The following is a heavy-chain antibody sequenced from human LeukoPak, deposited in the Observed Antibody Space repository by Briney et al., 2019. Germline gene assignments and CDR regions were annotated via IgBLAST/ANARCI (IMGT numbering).Heavy chain of an antibody. CDR2: INHSGST. V-gene: IGHV4-34*01. J-gene: IGHJ5*02. CDR1: GGSFSGYY. CDR3: ARRGSSTHFTRNWFDP. D-gene: IGHD2-2*01. Sequence: PSETLSLTCAVYGGSFSGYYWSWIRQPPGKGLEWIGEINHSGSTNYNPSLKSRVTISVDTSKNQFSLKLSSVTAADTAVYYCARRGSSTHFTRNWFDPWGQGTLVTVSS.